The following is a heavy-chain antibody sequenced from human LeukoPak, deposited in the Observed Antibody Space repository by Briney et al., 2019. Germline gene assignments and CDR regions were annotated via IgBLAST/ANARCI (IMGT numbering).Heavy chain of an antibody. CDR1: GFTFSSYA. CDR3: ARRGYYYDSSGYYYFDY. J-gene: IGHJ4*02. V-gene: IGHV3-23*01. D-gene: IGHD3-22*01. Sequence: GGSLRLSCAASGFTFSSYAMSWVRQAPGKGLEWVSAISGSGGSTYYADSVKGRFTISRDNPKNTLYLQTNSLRAEDTAVYYCARRGYYYDSSGYYYFDYWGQGTLVTVSS. CDR2: ISGSGGST.